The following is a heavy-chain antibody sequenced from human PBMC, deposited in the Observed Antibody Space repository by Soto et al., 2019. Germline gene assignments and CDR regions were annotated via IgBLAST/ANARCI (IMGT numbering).Heavy chain of an antibody. J-gene: IGHJ3*02. CDR1: GYSFTSYW. V-gene: IGHV5-10-1*01. CDR3: ARRQWPSLDAFES. Sequence: PGESLKISCKGSGYSFTSYWISWVRQMPGKGLEWMGRIDPSDSYTNYSPSFQGHVTISADKSISTAYLQWSSLKASDTAMYYCARRQWPSLDAFESWGQGTMVPVSS. D-gene: IGHD6-19*01. CDR2: IDPSDSYT.